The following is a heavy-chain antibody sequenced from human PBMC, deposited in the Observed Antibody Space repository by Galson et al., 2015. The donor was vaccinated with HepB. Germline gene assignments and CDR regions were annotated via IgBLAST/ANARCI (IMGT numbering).Heavy chain of an antibody. Sequence: QSGAEVKKPGESLRISCKGSGCSFTSYWISWVRQMPGKGLEWMGRIDPRDSYTNYSPSFQGHVTISADKSISTAYLQWSSLKASDTAMYYCARHPGIAAASDYWGQGTLVTVSS. CDR2: IDPRDSYT. CDR1: GCSFTSYW. V-gene: IGHV5-10-1*01. CDR3: ARHPGIAAASDY. J-gene: IGHJ4*02. D-gene: IGHD6-13*01.